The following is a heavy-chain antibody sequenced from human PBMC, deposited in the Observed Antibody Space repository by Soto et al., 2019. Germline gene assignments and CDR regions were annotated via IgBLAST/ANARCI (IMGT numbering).Heavy chain of an antibody. D-gene: IGHD6-19*01. V-gene: IGHV4-59*01. Sequence: SETLSLTCTVSGGSISSYYWSWIRQPPGKGLEWIGYIYYSGSTNYNPSLKSRVTISVDTSKNQFSLKLSSVTAADTAVYYCARDANSSGWYVWSWFDPWGQGTLVTVS. J-gene: IGHJ5*02. CDR1: GGSISSYY. CDR3: ARDANSSGWYVWSWFDP. CDR2: IYYSGST.